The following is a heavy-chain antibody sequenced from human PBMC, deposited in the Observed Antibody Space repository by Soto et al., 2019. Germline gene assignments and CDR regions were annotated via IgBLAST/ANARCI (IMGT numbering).Heavy chain of an antibody. D-gene: IGHD2-21*02. CDR1: GFSLSTGGMG. J-gene: IGHJ6*02. CDR2: IYWDGDR. Sequence: QITLKESGPTLVKPTQTLTLTCTFSGFSLSTGGMGVGWIRQPPGQALEWLALIYWDGDRRYRPSLMSRLTIAKDTSKNQVVLTMTNMDPLDTATYYCVHSRCGGDCLQSYSSHYYYGMDIWGQGTTVTVSS. CDR3: VHSRCGGDCLQSYSSHYYYGMDI. V-gene: IGHV2-5*02.